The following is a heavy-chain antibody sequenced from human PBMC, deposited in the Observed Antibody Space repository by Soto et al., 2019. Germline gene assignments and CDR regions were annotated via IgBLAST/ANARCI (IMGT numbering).Heavy chain of an antibody. CDR3: ARDHAIDRSSS. V-gene: IGHV4-31*03. CDR2: IYYSESP. D-gene: IGHD6-6*01. CDR1: GGSISSGSYY. Sequence: QVQLQESGPGLVKPSQTLSLTCTVSGGSISSGSYYWSWIRQHPGKGLEWIGYIYYSESPHSNPSLKSRVTISVYTSKNQFSLKLSSVTAAATAVYYCARDHAIDRSSSGGQGTLVTVSS. J-gene: IGHJ1*01.